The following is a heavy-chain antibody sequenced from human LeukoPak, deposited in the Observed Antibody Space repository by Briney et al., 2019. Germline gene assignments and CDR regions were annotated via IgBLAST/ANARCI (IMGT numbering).Heavy chain of an antibody. D-gene: IGHD2-8*01. J-gene: IGHJ6*02. CDR1: GASINSYF. CDR2: IYDSGST. Sequence: KTSETLSLTCTVSGASINSYFWSWVRQPPGGGLEWIGYIYDSGSTYYNPSLKSRVTISVDTSNNHFSLRLSSVTAADTALYYCARQMYLGGMDVWGQGTTVTVSS. CDR3: ARQMYLGGMDV. V-gene: IGHV4-59*08.